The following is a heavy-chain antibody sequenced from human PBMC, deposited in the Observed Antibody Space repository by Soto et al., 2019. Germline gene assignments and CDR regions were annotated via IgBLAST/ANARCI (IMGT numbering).Heavy chain of an antibody. J-gene: IGHJ6*03. CDR1: GFTFSSYG. CDR3: ARGTPLVMVHASYMDV. D-gene: IGHD3-10*01. CDR2: IWYDGSNK. Sequence: PGGSLRLSCAASGFTFSSYGMHWVRQAPGKGLEWVAVIWYDGSNKYYADSVKGRFTISRDNSKNTLYPQMNSLRAEDTAVYYCARGTPLVMVHASYMDVWGKGTTVTVSS. V-gene: IGHV3-33*01.